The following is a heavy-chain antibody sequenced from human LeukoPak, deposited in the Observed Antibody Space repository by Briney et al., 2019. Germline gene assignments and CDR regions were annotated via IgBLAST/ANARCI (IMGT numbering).Heavy chain of an antibody. J-gene: IGHJ4*02. CDR2: INPSGGST. CDR3: ARGEHSSGWYEGADFDY. D-gene: IGHD6-19*01. Sequence: EASVKVSCKASGYTFTSYYMHWVRQAPGQGLEWTGIINPSGGSTSYAQKFQGRVTMTRDTSTSTVYMELSSLRSEDTAVYYCARGEHSSGWYEGADFDYWGQGTLVTVSS. CDR1: GYTFTSYY. V-gene: IGHV1-46*01.